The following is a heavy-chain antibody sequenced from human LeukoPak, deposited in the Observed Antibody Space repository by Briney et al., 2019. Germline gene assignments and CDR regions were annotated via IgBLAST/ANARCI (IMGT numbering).Heavy chain of an antibody. D-gene: IGHD4-17*01. CDR1: GGTFNRYA. J-gene: IGHJ5*02. CDR2: ITPIFGTA. Sequence: GASVKVSCKASGGTFNRYAVTWVRQAPGQGLEWMGGITPIFGTANYAQKFQGRVTITTDGSTNTAYMELTRLTSEDTAVYYCASGKYGLRSWFDPSGQGTLVTVSP. V-gene: IGHV1-69*05. CDR3: ASGKYGLRSWFDP.